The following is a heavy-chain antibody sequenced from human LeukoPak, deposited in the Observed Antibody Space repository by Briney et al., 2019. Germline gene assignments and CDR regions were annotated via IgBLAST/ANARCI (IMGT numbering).Heavy chain of an antibody. D-gene: IGHD3-3*01. CDR2: VSYSGGT. CDR3: ARLSTYYDSWSPLDY. CDR1: GASVSSHY. Sequence: PSETLSLTCTVSGASVSSHYWSWIRQPPGKGLEWIGYVSYSGGTNYNPSLKRRVTISLDTSKDQFSLSLNSVNAADTAVYYCARLSTYYDSWSPLDYWGQGTLVTVSS. V-gene: IGHV4-59*02. J-gene: IGHJ4*02.